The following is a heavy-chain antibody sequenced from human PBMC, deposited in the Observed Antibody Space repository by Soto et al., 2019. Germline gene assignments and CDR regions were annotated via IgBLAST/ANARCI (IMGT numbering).Heavy chain of an antibody. D-gene: IGHD1-7*01. CDR2: IYYSGST. CDR3: ARGGYNWNYVYYFDY. V-gene: IGHV4-31*03. CDR1: GGSISSGGYY. Sequence: SETLSLTCTVSGGSISSGGYYWSWIRQHPGKGLEWIGYIYYSGSTYYNPSLKSRVTISVDTSKNQFSLKLSSVTAADTAVYYCARGGYNWNYVYYFDYWGQGTLVTVSS. J-gene: IGHJ4*02.